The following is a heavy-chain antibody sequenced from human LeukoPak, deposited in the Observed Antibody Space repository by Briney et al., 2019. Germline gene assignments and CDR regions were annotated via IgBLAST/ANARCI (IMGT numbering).Heavy chain of an antibody. CDR1: GYTFTSYD. V-gene: IGHV1-8*01. CDR3: ARGLGTYYDFWSGYLAITGTQNDAFDI. J-gene: IGHJ3*02. Sequence: ASVKVSCKASGYTFTSYDINWVRQATGQGLEWMGWMNPNSGNTGYAQKFQGRVTMTRNTSISTAYMELSSLRSEDTAVYYCARGLGTYYDFWSGYLAITGTQNDAFDIWGQGTTVTVSS. D-gene: IGHD3-3*01. CDR2: MNPNSGNT.